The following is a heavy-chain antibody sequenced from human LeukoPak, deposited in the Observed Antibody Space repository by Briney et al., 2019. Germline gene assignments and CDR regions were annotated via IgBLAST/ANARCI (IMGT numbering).Heavy chain of an antibody. Sequence: QPGGSLRLSCAASGFTFSSYAMHWVRQAPGKGLEWVAVISYDGSNKYYADSVKGRFTISRDNSKNTLYLQMNSLRAGDTAVYYCLRYYYDSSGYYLGPQQMYYFDYWGQGTLVTVSS. J-gene: IGHJ4*02. CDR2: ISYDGSNK. CDR3: LRYYYDSSGYYLGPQQMYYFDY. V-gene: IGHV3-30*04. CDR1: GFTFSSYA. D-gene: IGHD3-22*01.